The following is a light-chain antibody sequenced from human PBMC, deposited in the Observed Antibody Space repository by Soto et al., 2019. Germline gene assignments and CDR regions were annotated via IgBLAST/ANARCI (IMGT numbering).Light chain of an antibody. V-gene: IGLV2-14*01. J-gene: IGLJ1*01. CDR3: SSYTSSSTPDV. CDR1: NSDVGSSNY. CDR2: DVS. Sequence: QSALTQPASVSGSPGQSITISCTGTNSDVGSSNYVSWYQQHPGKAPKLMIYDVSNRPSGVSNRFSGSKSGNTASLTVSGLQAEDEADYYCSSYTSSSTPDVFGTGTKVTVL.